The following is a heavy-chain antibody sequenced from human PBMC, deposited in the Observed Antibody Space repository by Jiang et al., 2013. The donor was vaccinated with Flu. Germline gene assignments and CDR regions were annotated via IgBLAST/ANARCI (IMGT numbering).Heavy chain of an antibody. D-gene: IGHD4/OR15-4a*01. V-gene: IGHV6-1*01. CDR3: ARYYDATGGYLDY. CDR2: TYYRSKWYI. CDR1: GDSVSTNSAA. Sequence: QTLSLTCAISGDSVSTNSAAWNWIRQSPSRGLEWLGRTYYRSKWYIDYAESVKSRITINPDTSKNQFSLQLNSVTPEDTAVYYCARYYDATGGYLDYWGQGTLVTVSS. J-gene: IGHJ4*02.